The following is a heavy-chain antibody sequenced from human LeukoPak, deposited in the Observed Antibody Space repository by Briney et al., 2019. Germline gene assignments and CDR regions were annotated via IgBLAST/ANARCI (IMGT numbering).Heavy chain of an antibody. J-gene: IGHJ2*01. V-gene: IGHV4-30-2*01. CDR2: MYHGGST. Sequence: SETLSLTCTVSGDSVNSYTHYWSWVRQPPGKGLEWIGYMYHGGSTDYNPSLKSRVTISVDRSKNQFSLKLSSVTAADTAVYYCARARGYDPYWYFDLWGRGTLVTVSS. CDR3: ARARGYDPYWYFDL. D-gene: IGHD5-12*01. CDR1: GDSVNSYTHY.